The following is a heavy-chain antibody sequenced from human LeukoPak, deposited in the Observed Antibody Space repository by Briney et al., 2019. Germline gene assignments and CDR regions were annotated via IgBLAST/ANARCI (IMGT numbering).Heavy chain of an antibody. J-gene: IGHJ4*02. D-gene: IGHD2-2*01. V-gene: IGHV1-18*01. Sequence: ASVKVSCKASGYTFTSYGISWVRQAPGQGLEWMGWISAYNGNTNYAQKLQGRVTMTTDTSTSTAYMELRSLRSDDTAVYYCARDPGYRVSAHPSPETKDIVVVPAAPIDYWGQGTLVTVSS. CDR3: ARDPGYRVSAHPSPETKDIVVVPAAPIDY. CDR1: GYTFTSYG. CDR2: ISAYNGNT.